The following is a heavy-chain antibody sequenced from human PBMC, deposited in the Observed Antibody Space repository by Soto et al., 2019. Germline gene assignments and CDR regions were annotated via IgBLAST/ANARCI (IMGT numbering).Heavy chain of an antibody. CDR3: AREGKWPRCYFVY. V-gene: IGHV3-30-3*01. CDR1: GFTFSSYA. CDR2: ISYDGSNK. D-gene: IGHD5-12*01. J-gene: IGHJ4*02. Sequence: QVQLVESGGGVVQPGRSLRLSCAASGFTFSSYAMHWVRQAPGKGLEWVAVISYDGSNKYYADSVKGRFTISRDNSKNTLYLQMNSLRAEDTAVYYCAREGKWPRCYFVYWGQGTLVTVSS.